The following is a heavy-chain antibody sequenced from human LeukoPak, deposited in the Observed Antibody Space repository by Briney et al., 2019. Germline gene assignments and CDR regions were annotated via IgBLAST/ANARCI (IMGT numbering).Heavy chain of an antibody. Sequence: SVKVSCKASGGTFSSYAISWVRQAPGQGLEWMGRIIPIFGTPNYAQKFQGRVTITTDESTITAYMELSSLRSEDTAVYYCAWNVEMATIFFDYWGQGTLVTVSS. CDR2: IIPIFGTP. J-gene: IGHJ4*02. V-gene: IGHV1-69*05. D-gene: IGHD5-24*01. CDR3: AWNVEMATIFFDY. CDR1: GGTFSSYA.